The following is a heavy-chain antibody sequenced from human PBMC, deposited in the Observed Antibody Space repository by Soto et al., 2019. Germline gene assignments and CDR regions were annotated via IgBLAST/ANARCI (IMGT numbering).Heavy chain of an antibody. CDR3: ARGNTAMATKGNAFDI. CDR1: GGTFSSYA. D-gene: IGHD5-18*01. CDR2: IIPIFGTA. Sequence: SVKVPCKASGGTFSSYAISWVRQAPGQGLEWMGGIIPIFGTANYAQKFQGRVTITADESTSTAYMELSSLRSEDTAVYYCARGNTAMATKGNAFDIWGQGTMVTVSS. V-gene: IGHV1-69*13. J-gene: IGHJ3*02.